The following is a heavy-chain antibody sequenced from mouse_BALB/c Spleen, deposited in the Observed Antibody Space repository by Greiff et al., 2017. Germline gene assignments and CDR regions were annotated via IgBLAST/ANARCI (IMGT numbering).Heavy chain of an antibody. J-gene: IGHJ2*01. Sequence: EVQLQQSGAELVRPGALVKLSCKASGFNIKDYYMHWVKQRPEQGLEWIGWIDPENGNTIYDPKFQGKASITADTSSNTAYLQLSSLTSEDTAVYYWSSYGNYRRGDYWGQGTTLTVSS. CDR3: SSYGNYRRGDY. CDR1: GFNIKDYY. V-gene: IGHV14-1*02. D-gene: IGHD2-1*01. CDR2: IDPENGNT.